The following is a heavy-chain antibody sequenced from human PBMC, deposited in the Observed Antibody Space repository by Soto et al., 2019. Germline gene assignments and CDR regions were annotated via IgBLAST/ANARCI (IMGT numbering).Heavy chain of an antibody. D-gene: IGHD4-4*01. CDR2: IIPIFGTA. CDR1: GGTFSSYA. V-gene: IGHV1-69*13. Sequence: SVKVSCKASGGTFSSYAISWVRQAPVEGLEWMGGIIPIFGTANYAQKFQGRVTITADESTSTAYMELSSLRSEDTAVYYCARPRGPSTVKGGYYFDYWGQGTLVTVSS. J-gene: IGHJ4*02. CDR3: ARPRGPSTVKGGYYFDY.